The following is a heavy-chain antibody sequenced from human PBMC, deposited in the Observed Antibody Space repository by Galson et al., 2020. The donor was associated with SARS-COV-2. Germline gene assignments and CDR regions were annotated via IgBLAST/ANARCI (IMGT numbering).Heavy chain of an antibody. V-gene: IGHV1-45*02. CDR3: ATAKCTNGVCFVQKDPFDV. CDR1: GYNFDYRY. J-gene: IGHJ3*01. D-gene: IGHD2-8*01. Sequence: ASVKVSCKASGYNFDYRYLQWVRQAPGQPLEWMGWITPFNGKTNYAQRFHDRATITRDRSKSTAYMELRSLTSEDTAMYFCATAKCTNGVCFVQKDPFDVWGQRTSVTVSS. CDR2: ITPFNGKT.